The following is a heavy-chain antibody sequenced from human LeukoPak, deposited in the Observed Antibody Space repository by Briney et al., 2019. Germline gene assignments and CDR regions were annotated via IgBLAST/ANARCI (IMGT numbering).Heavy chain of an antibody. CDR2: IYYSGST. CDR3: ARHSTKITFGEASPYYFDY. V-gene: IGHV4-39*01. D-gene: IGHD3-16*01. J-gene: IGHJ4*02. Sequence: SETLSLTCTVSGGSISSSSYYWGWIRQPPGKGLEWIGSIYYSGSTYYNPSLKSRVTISVDTSKNQFSLKLSSVTAADTAVYYCARHSTKITFGEASPYYFDYWGQGTLVTVSS. CDR1: GGSISSSSYY.